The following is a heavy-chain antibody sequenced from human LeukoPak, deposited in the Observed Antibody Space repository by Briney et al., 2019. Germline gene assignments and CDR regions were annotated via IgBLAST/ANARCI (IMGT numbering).Heavy chain of an antibody. V-gene: IGHV4-61*02. CDR3: ARAGDTPMVVYSFDY. D-gene: IGHD5-18*01. J-gene: IGHJ4*02. CDR2: LYTSGTT. CDR1: GGSISSGSYY. Sequence: HPSETLSLTCTVSGGSISSGSYYWSWIRQPAGKGLEWIGRLYTSGTTNYNPSLKSRVTISVDRSKNQFSLKLSSVTAADTAVYYCARAGDTPMVVYSFDYWGQGTLVTVSS.